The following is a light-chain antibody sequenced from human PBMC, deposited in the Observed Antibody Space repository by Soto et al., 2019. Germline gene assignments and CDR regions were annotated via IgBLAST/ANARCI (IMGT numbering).Light chain of an antibody. Sequence: EIVLTQSPGTLSLSPGERATLSCRASQNVISNLAWYQQKPGQAPRLLIYDASSRATGIPDRFSGGGSGTDFTLTISRLEPEDFAVYYCQQFSSYPLTFGGGTKVDI. J-gene: IGKJ4*01. V-gene: IGKV3-20*01. CDR2: DAS. CDR3: QQFSSYPLT. CDR1: QNVISN.